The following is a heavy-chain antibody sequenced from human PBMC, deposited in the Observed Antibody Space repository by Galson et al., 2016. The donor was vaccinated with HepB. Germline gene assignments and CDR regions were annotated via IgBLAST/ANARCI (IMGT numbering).Heavy chain of an antibody. CDR3: AREGTNIAVAATAFDY. J-gene: IGHJ4*02. Sequence: SLRLSCAASGFTFSSSAMHWVRQAPGKGLEWVALISYDGSIKFYADSVKGRFTISRDNSKNALSLQMNSLRAEDTAVYYCAREGTNIAVAATAFDYWGQGTLVTVSS. D-gene: IGHD6-19*01. CDR2: ISYDGSIK. V-gene: IGHV3-30-3*01. CDR1: GFTFSSSA.